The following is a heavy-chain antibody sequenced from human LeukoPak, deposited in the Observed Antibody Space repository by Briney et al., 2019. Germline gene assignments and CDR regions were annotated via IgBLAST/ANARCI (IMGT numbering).Heavy chain of an antibody. CDR1: GGSFSGYY. V-gene: IGHV4-34*01. D-gene: IGHD2-15*01. CDR2: INHSGST. Sequence: SETLSLTCAVYGGSFSGYYWSWIRQPPGKGLEWIGEINHSGSTNYNPSLKSRVTISVDTSKNQFSLKLSSVTAADTAVYYCASGAVYYYYMDVWGQGTTVTVSS. CDR3: ASGAVYYYYMDV. J-gene: IGHJ6*03.